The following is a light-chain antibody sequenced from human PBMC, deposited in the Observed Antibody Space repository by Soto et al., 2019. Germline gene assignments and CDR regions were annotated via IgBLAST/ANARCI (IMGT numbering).Light chain of an antibody. Sequence: QSVLTQPASMSGSPGQSITISFTVTSSDVGSCNLVSWFHQHADKATKVRIFEATQRPSGVYHRFSGSRSGNTAYLTISGLQAEDEADYYCCSYAGGGTSRVFGTGTKVT. CDR1: SSDVGSCNL. V-gene: IGLV2-23*01. CDR3: CSYAGGGTSRV. J-gene: IGLJ1*01. CDR2: EAT.